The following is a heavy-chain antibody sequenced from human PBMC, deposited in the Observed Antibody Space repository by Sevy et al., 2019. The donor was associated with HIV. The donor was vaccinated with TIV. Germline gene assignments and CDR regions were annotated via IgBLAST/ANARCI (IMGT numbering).Heavy chain of an antibody. Sequence: GGSLRLSCVVSRFTFSTYWMSWVRQAPGKGLEWVANIRQDGGEIYYSDSVKGRFTISRDNAKESLFLQMTNLKVEDSGIYYCARRFFDVWGQGVLVTVSS. V-gene: IGHV3-7*01. J-gene: IGHJ4*02. D-gene: IGHD3-16*01. CDR2: IRQDGGEI. CDR1: RFTFSTYW. CDR3: ARRFFDV.